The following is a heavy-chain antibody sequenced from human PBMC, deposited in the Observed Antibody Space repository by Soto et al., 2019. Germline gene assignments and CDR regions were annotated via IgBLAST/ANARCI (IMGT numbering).Heavy chain of an antibody. Sequence: QVQLQESGPGLVKPSQTLSLTCTVSGDSISGGGYYWSWIRQNPGKGLEWIGFIYYTGTTTYNPSLTSRVTISVDTSKNQFSLKLSSVTAADTAVYYCAREGGSYSSYFDYWGQGTLVTVSS. CDR3: AREGGSYSSYFDY. J-gene: IGHJ4*02. V-gene: IGHV4-31*03. CDR1: GDSISGGGYY. CDR2: IYYTGTT. D-gene: IGHD1-26*01.